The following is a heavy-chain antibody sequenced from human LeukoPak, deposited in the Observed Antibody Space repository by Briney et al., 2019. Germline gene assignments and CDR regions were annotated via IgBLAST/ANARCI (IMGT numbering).Heavy chain of an antibody. CDR2: FDPEDGET. J-gene: IGHJ4*02. Sequence: EASVKVSCKVSGYTLTELSMHWVRQAPGKGLEWMGGFDPEDGETIYARKFQGRVTMTEDTSTDTAYMELSSLRSEDTAVYYCATDIDRLFQLDYWGQGTLVTVSS. V-gene: IGHV1-24*01. CDR3: ATDIDRLFQLDY. D-gene: IGHD1-14*01. CDR1: GYTLTELS.